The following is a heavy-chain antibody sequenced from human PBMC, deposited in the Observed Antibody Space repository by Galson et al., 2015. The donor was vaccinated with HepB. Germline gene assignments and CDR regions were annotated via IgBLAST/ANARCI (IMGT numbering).Heavy chain of an antibody. J-gene: IGHJ4*02. D-gene: IGHD4-17*01. V-gene: IGHV4-34*01. Sequence: ETLSLTCAVYGGSFSGYYWSWIRQPPGKGLEWIGEINHSGSTNYNPSLKSRVTISVDTSKNQFSLKLSSVTAADTAVYYCARLLSYGAPGWGQGTLVTVSS. CDR3: ARLLSYGAPG. CDR2: INHSGST. CDR1: GGSFSGYY.